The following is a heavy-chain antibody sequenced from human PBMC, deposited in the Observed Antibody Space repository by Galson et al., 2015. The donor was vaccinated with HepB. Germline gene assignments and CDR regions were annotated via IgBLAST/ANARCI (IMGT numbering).Heavy chain of an antibody. CDR2: ISGSGRTT. CDR3: ARYSGGDWGGYYLRY. Sequence: SLRLSCAASGFTFSNYAMSWVRQAPGKGLEWVSAISGSGRTTKYADSVKGRFSISRDSSKSTLYLQMNSLRAEDTAVYFCARYSGGDWGGYYLRYWGQGTLVIVSP. J-gene: IGHJ1*01. CDR1: GFTFSNYA. D-gene: IGHD1-26*01. V-gene: IGHV3-23*01.